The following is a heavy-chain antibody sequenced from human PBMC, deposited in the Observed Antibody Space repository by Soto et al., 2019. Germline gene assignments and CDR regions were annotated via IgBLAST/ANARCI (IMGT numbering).Heavy chain of an antibody. V-gene: IGHV3-7*05. J-gene: IGHJ4*02. D-gene: IGHD6-19*01. CDR3: ARGPPVAGTDY. Sequence: EVQLVESGGGLVQPGGSLRLSCAASGFTFSSYLMSWVHQAPGKGLGWVANIKQDGSEKYYVDSVKGRFTISRDNAKNSLYLQMNSLRAEDTAVYYCARGPPVAGTDYWGQGTMVTVSS. CDR2: IKQDGSEK. CDR1: GFTFSSYL.